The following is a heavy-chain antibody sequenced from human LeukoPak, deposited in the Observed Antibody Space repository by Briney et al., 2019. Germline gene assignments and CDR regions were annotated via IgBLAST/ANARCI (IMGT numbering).Heavy chain of an antibody. D-gene: IGHD3-3*01. CDR1: GGTFSSYA. CDR3: ARTDYDFWSGNTGGAFDI. Sequence: SVKVSCKASGGTFSSYAISWVRQAPGQGLELMGRIIPIFGTANYAQKFQGRVTITTDESTSTAYMELSSLRSEDTAVYYCARTDYDFWSGNTGGAFDIWGQGTMVTVSS. J-gene: IGHJ3*02. CDR2: IIPIFGTA. V-gene: IGHV1-69*05.